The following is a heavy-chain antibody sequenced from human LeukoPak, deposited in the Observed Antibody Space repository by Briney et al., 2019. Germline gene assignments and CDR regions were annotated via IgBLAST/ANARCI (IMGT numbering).Heavy chain of an antibody. J-gene: IGHJ4*02. D-gene: IGHD1-26*01. Sequence: GGSLRLSCAASGFTFDEFGMHWVRQAPGKGLEWVSGVSWNSASIGYDTSVEGRFTVSRDNTNKSLYLQMNSLRPEDTAFYFCAKAFGGNYQRAFDYWGQGILVTVSS. CDR3: AKAFGGNYQRAFDY. CDR2: VSWNSASI. V-gene: IGHV3-9*01. CDR1: GFTFDEFG.